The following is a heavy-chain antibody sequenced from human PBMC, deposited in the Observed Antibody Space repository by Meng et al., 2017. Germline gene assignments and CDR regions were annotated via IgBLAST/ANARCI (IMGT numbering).Heavy chain of an antibody. J-gene: IGHJ4*02. CDR2: IKEDGSEK. CDR3: VTSETGHPYYFDY. Sequence: GESLKISCAASGFTFSGYWMSWVRQAPGKGLEWVANIKEDGSEKYYVDSVKGRFTISRDNAENSLYLQMSSLRAEDTAVYYCVTSETGHPYYFDYWGQGTLVTVSS. CDR1: GFTFSGYW. D-gene: IGHD1-1*01. V-gene: IGHV3-7*01.